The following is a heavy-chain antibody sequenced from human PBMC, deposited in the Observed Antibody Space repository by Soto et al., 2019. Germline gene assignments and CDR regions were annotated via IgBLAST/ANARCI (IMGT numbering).Heavy chain of an antibody. V-gene: IGHV4-30-2*01. D-gene: IGHD6-6*01. CDR1: GGSISSGGYS. CDR2: IYHSGST. CDR3: ARGSREYSSCLDY. J-gene: IGHJ4*02. Sequence: SETLSLTCAVSGGSISSGGYSWSWIRQPPGKGLEWIGYIYHSGSTYYNPSLKSRVTISVDRSKNQFSLKLSSVTAADTAVYYCARGSREYSSCLDYWGQGTLVTVSS.